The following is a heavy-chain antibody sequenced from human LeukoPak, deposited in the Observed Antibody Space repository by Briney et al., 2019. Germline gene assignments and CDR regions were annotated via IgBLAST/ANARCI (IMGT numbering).Heavy chain of an antibody. CDR2: ISSSSTYI. CDR1: GFTFSCYR. J-gene: IGHJ4*02. CDR3: ARDREHRDYFDY. Sequence: PGGSLRLSCAASGFTFSCYRMIWVRQAPGKGLEWVSSISSSSTYIYYADSVKGRFTISRDNAKNSLYLQMNSLRAEDTAVYYCARDREHRDYFDYWGQGTLVTVSS. V-gene: IGHV3-21*01.